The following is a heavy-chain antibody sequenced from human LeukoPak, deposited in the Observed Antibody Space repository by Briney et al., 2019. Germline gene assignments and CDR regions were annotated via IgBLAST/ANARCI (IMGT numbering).Heavy chain of an antibody. CDR1: GFTFSSYS. D-gene: IGHD6-13*01. CDR3: ARGTSSWYEGDYFDY. Sequence: GGSLRLSCAASGFTFSSYSMNWVRQAPGKGLEWVSSISSSSSYTYYADSVKGRFTISRDNAKNSLYLQMNSLRAEDTAVYYCARGTSSWYEGDYFDYWGQGTLVTVSS. J-gene: IGHJ4*02. V-gene: IGHV3-21*04. CDR2: ISSSSSYT.